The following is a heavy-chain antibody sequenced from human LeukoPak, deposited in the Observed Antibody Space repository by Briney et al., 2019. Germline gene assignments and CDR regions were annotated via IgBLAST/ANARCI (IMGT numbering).Heavy chain of an antibody. CDR1: GGSISSYY. V-gene: IGHV4-59*08. D-gene: IGHD6-6*01. CDR3: ARREDSSSSWFDP. CDR2: IYYSGST. J-gene: IGHJ5*02. Sequence: SETLSLTCTVSGGSISSYYWSWIRQPPGKGLEWIGYIYYSGSTNYNPSLKSRVTISVDTSKNQFSLKLSSVTAADTAVYYCARREDSSSSWFDPWGQGTLVTVSS.